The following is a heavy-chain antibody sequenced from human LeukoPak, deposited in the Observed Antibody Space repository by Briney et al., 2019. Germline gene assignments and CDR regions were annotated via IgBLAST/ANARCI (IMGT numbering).Heavy chain of an antibody. CDR3: ARSYGGADGYFDY. CDR2: ISSSSSTI. D-gene: IGHD4-23*01. Sequence: PGGSLRLSCAASGFTFSSYSMNWVRQTPGKGLEWVSYISSSSSTIYYADSVKGRFTISRDNSKNTQYLQMNSLRAEDTAVYYCARSYGGADGYFDYWGQGNLVTVSS. V-gene: IGHV3-48*01. J-gene: IGHJ4*02. CDR1: GFTFSSYS.